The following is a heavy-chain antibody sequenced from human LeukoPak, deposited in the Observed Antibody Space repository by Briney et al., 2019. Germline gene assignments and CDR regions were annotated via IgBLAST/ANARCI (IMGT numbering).Heavy chain of an antibody. J-gene: IGHJ4*02. CDR3: ARQLGYCDSGACYFDY. V-gene: IGHV3-23*01. CDR1: GFTFKSYL. Sequence: GGSLRLSCAASGFTFKSYLMTWVRQAPGKGLEWVSSINGGGSSTSYADSVKGRFTISRDNSKTTLFLQMNSLRAEDTAVYYCARQLGYCDSGACYFDYWGQGTLVTVSS. D-gene: IGHD3-22*01. CDR2: INGGGSST.